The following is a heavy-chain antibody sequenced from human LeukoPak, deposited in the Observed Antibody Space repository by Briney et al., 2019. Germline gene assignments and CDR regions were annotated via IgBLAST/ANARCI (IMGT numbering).Heavy chain of an antibody. V-gene: IGHV4-39*07. J-gene: IGHJ6*03. D-gene: IGHD1-14*01. Sequence: SETLPLTCTVSGGSISSSSYYWGWIRQPPGKGLEWIGSIYYSGSTYYNPSLKSRVTISVDTSKNQFSLKLSSVTAADTAVYYCAIKTDYYYYMDVWGKGTTVTVSS. CDR1: GGSISSSSYY. CDR2: IYYSGST. CDR3: AIKTDYYYYMDV.